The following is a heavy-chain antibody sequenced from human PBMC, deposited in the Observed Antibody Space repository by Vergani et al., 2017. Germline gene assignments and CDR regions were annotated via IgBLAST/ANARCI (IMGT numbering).Heavy chain of an antibody. V-gene: IGHV1-46*03. Sequence: QVQLVQSGAEVKKPGASVKVSCKASGYTFTSYYMHWVRQAPGQGLEWMGIINPSGGSTSYAQKFQGRVTMTRDTSTSTVYMELSSLRSEDTAVYYCARHVSRGSSSGTATPEIDCWGRGTLVTVSS. CDR1: GYTFTSYY. J-gene: IGHJ4*02. D-gene: IGHD6-6*01. CDR2: INPSGGST. CDR3: ARHVSRGSSSGTATPEIDC.